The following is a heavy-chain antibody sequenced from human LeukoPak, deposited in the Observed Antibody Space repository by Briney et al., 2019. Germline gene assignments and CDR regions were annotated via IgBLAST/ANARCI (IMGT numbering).Heavy chain of an antibody. Sequence: PSQTLSLTCTVSGGSISSSSYYWGWIRQPPGKGLEWIGRIYYSGSTYYNPSLKSRVTISVDTSKNQFSLKLSSVTAADTAVYYCARLYRDIVVVVAATLHYGMDVWGQGTTVTVSS. CDR3: ARLYRDIVVVVAATLHYGMDV. CDR2: IYYSGST. CDR1: GGSISSSSYY. D-gene: IGHD2-15*01. V-gene: IGHV4-39*01. J-gene: IGHJ6*02.